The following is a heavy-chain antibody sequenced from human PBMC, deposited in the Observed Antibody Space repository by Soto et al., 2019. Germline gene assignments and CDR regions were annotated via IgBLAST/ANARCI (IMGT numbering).Heavy chain of an antibody. J-gene: IGHJ4*02. CDR1: GFTFSSYG. D-gene: IGHD1-26*01. CDR2: IWYDGSNK. V-gene: IGHV3-33*01. CDR3: ARDGVVGATNVFDY. Sequence: GGSLRLSCAASGFTFSSYGMHWVRQAPGKGLEWVAVIWYDGSNKYYADSVKGRFTISRDNSKNTLYLQMNSLRAEDTAVYYCARDGVVGATNVFDYWGQGTLVTVSS.